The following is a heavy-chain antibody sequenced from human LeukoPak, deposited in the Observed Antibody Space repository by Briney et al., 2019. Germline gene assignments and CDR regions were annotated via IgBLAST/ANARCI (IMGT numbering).Heavy chain of an antibody. Sequence: GGSLRLSCTASGFTFGDCAMSWFRQAPGKGLEWVGFIRSKAYGGTTEYAASVKGRFTISRDDSKSIAYLQMNSLKTEDTAVYYCTRDLAVLIPAADYWGQGTLVTVSS. CDR3: TRDLAVLIPAADY. CDR2: IRSKAYGGTT. J-gene: IGHJ4*02. CDR1: GFTFGDCA. D-gene: IGHD2-2*01. V-gene: IGHV3-49*03.